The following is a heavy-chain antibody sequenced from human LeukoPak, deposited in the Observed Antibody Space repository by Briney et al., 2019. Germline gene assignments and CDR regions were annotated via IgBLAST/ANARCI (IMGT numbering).Heavy chain of an antibody. D-gene: IGHD6-6*01. CDR3: ARDKEGSVPFDY. CDR2: IYYSGST. V-gene: IGHV4-39*07. J-gene: IGHJ4*02. Sequence: PSETLSLTCTVSGASISSPSYYWGWIRQTPGKGLEWIGSIYYSGSTKYSPSLKSRVTISIDTSKNQFSLSLSSVTAADTAVYYCARDKEGSVPFDYWGQGTLVTVSS. CDR1: GASISSPSYY.